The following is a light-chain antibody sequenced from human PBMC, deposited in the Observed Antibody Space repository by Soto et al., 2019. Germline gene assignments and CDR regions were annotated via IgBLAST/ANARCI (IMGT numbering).Light chain of an antibody. Sequence: EIVLTQSPGTLSLSPGERATLSCRASQSVSRSYLAWYPQKPGQAPRLLIYGASSRAIGIPDRFSCSGSGKDFTLTISRLEPEDFAVYYCHAFGSSPPMYTFGQGTKLEIK. CDR2: GAS. J-gene: IGKJ2*01. V-gene: IGKV3-20*01. CDR3: HAFGSSPPMYT. CDR1: QSVSRSY.